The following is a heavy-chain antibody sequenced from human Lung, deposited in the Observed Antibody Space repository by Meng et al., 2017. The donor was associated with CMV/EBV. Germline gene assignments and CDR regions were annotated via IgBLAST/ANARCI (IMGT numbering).Heavy chain of an antibody. Sequence: QAQRQATGPGLVRPSGPRSPTCAVSGGSISSSNWWSWVRQPPGKGLEWIGEIYHSGSTNYNPSLKSRVTISVDKSKNQFSLKLSSVTAADTAVYYCARVVTALWGYYFDYWGQGTLVTVSS. CDR3: ARVVTALWGYYFDY. CDR1: GGSISSSNW. V-gene: IGHV4-4*02. J-gene: IGHJ4*02. CDR2: IYHSGST. D-gene: IGHD2-21*02.